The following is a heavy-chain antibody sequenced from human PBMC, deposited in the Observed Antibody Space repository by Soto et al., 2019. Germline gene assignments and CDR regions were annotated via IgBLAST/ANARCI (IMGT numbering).Heavy chain of an antibody. CDR3: AHRQTYCGGNCYSGFGY. J-gene: IGHJ4*02. CDR1: GFSLSTSGVG. V-gene: IGHV2-5*02. CDR2: IYWDDDK. Sequence: QITLRGSGPTLVKPTQTLTLTCTFSGFSLSTSGVGVGWIRQPPGKAPEWLALIYWDDDKRYSPSLKSRLTITKDTSKNQVVLTMTNMDPVDTATYYCAHRQTYCGGNCYSGFGYWGQGTLVTVSS. D-gene: IGHD2-21*02.